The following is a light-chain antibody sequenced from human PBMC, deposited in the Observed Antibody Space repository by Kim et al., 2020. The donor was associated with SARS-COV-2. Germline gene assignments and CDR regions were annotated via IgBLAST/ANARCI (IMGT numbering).Light chain of an antibody. V-gene: IGKV3-15*01. CDR3: QQHNNWPRT. CDR1: QSLNHY. CDR2: GAS. Sequence: VSPGARATLSCSASQSLNHYVAWYQQKPGQAPRLLLYGASTRATGIPARFSGSGSGTEFTLTISSLQSEDSAVYYCQQHNNWPRTFGQGTKVDIK. J-gene: IGKJ1*01.